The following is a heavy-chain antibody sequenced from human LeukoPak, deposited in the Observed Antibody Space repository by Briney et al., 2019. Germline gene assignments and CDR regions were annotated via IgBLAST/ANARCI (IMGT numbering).Heavy chain of an antibody. CDR2: IYFSGST. Sequence: SETLSLTCTVSGGSISSYYWSWIRQPPGKGLEWIGYIYFSGSTNYNPSLKSRVTISRDTSKNQFSLKLNSVTAADTAVYYCARSRDGYNGLFDPWGQGTLVTVSS. D-gene: IGHD5-24*01. J-gene: IGHJ5*02. V-gene: IGHV4-59*01. CDR3: ARSRDGYNGLFDP. CDR1: GGSISSYY.